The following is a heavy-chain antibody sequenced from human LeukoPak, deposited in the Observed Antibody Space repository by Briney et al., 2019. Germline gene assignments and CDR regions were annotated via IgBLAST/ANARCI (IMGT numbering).Heavy chain of an antibody. J-gene: IGHJ6*03. Sequence: SVKVSCKASGGTFSSYAISWVRQAPGQGLEWMGGIIPIFGTANYAQKFQGRVTITADESTSTAYMELSSLRFEDTAVYYCARTLAVISRYYYYYMDVWGKGTTVTVSS. CDR2: IIPIFGTA. V-gene: IGHV1-69*13. D-gene: IGHD6-19*01. CDR1: GGTFSSYA. CDR3: ARTLAVISRYYYYYMDV.